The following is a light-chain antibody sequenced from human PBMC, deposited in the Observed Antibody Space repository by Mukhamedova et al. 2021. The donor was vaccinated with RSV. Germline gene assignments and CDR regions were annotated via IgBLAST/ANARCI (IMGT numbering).Light chain of an antibody. Sequence: WYQRRVHGKAPKLLIYAASRLATGVPSRFSGGGSGADYTLTITSLQPEDFGTYYCQQYFGVLVTFGLGTKL. V-gene: IGKV1-NL1*01. CDR3: QQYFGVLVT. J-gene: IGKJ2*01. CDR2: AAS.